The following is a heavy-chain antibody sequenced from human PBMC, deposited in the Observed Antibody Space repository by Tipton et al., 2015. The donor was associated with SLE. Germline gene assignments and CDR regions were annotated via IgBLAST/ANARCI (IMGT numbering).Heavy chain of an antibody. Sequence: TLSLTCTVSGSSISNGFHWGWIRQPPGKGLEWIGSIYPSGDTYYNPSLKSRVTISVDTSKNQFSLKLTSVTAADTAVYYCAREGLGTSYYYYMDVWGKGTTVTVSS. CDR3: AREGLGTSYYYYMDV. D-gene: IGHD7-27*01. CDR2: IYPSGDT. V-gene: IGHV4-38-2*02. J-gene: IGHJ6*03. CDR1: GSSISNGFH.